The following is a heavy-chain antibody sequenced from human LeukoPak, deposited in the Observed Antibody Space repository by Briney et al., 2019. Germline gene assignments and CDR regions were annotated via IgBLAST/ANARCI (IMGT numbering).Heavy chain of an antibody. CDR3: ARVRLRFLEWLNRAFDY. V-gene: IGHV1-2*02. J-gene: IGHJ4*02. D-gene: IGHD3-3*01. CDR1: GYTFTGYY. Sequence: GASVKVSCTASGYTFTGYYMHWVRQAPGQGLEWMGWINPNSGGTNYAQKFQGRVTMTRDTSISTAYMELSRLRSDDTAVYYCARVRLRFLEWLNRAFDYWGQGTLVTVSS. CDR2: INPNSGGT.